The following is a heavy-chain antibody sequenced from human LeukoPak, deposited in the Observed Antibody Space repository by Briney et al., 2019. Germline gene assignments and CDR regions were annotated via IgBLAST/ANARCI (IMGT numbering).Heavy chain of an antibody. J-gene: IGHJ4*02. Sequence: ASVKVSCKASGYTFTGYYMHWVRQAPGQGLEWMGWINPNSGGTNYAQKFQGRVTMTEDTSTDTAYMELSSLRSEDTAVYYCATRFARIRTDYGDYVRKQIDYWGQGTLVTVSS. CDR1: GYTFTGYY. CDR2: INPNSGGT. D-gene: IGHD4-17*01. CDR3: ATRFARIRTDYGDYVRKQIDY. V-gene: IGHV1-2*02.